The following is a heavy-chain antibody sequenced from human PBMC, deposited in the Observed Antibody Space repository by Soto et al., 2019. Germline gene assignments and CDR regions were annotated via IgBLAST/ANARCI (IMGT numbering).Heavy chain of an antibody. CDR2: ISYDGSNT. J-gene: IGHJ4*02. CDR3: AKEGGLSGSYYISSSYYFDY. D-gene: IGHD1-26*01. V-gene: IGHV3-30*18. CDR1: GFTFSSYG. Sequence: QVQLVESGGGVVQPGRSLRLSCVASGFTFSSYGMHWVRQAPGKGLEWVAIISYDGSNTYYADSVKGRFTLSRDNSKNTLYLQMISLRAEDTSVYYCAKEGGLSGSYYISSSYYFDYWGQGTLVTVSS.